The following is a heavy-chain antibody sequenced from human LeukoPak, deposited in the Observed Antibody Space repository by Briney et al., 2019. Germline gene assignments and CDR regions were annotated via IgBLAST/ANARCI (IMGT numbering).Heavy chain of an antibody. CDR3: ARAFGRLPTGAY. CDR2: INPNSGGT. J-gene: IGHJ4*02. V-gene: IGHV1-2*02. CDR1: GYTFTGYY. Sequence: ASVKVSCKASGYTFTGYYMHWVRQAPGQGLEWMGWINPNSGGTNYAQKFQGRVTMTRDTSISTAYMELSGLRSDDTAVYYCARAFGRLPTGAYWGQGTLVTVSS. D-gene: IGHD6-25*01.